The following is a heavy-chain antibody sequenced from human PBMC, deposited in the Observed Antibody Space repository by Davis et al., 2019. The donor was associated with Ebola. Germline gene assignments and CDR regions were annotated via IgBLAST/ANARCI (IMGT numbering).Heavy chain of an antibody. CDR1: GDSVSSNSAA. D-gene: IGHD3-3*01. CDR3: ARQRDELEKAFFDY. Sequence: SQTLSLTCAISGDSVSSNSAAWNWIRQSPSRGLEWLGRTYYWSKWYNDYALSVKNRISINPDTSKNQFSLQLNSVTPEDTAVYYCARQRDELEKAFFDYWGQGTLVTVSS. V-gene: IGHV6-1*01. CDR2: TYYWSKWYN. J-gene: IGHJ4*02.